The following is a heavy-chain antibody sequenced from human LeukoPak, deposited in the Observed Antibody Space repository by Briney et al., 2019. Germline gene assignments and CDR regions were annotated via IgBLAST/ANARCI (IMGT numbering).Heavy chain of an antibody. CDR1: GFTFSSYE. CDR2: ISSSGSNI. V-gene: IGHV3-48*03. D-gene: IGHD6-19*01. CDR3: ARDQGYSNDWYTFSYFDY. J-gene: IGHJ4*02. Sequence: PGGSLRLSCAASGFTFSSYEMNWVRQAPGKGLEWVSYISSSGSNIYYADSVKGRFTISRDNAKNSLYLQMNSLSAEDTAVYYCARDQGYSNDWYTFSYFDYWGQGTLVTVSS.